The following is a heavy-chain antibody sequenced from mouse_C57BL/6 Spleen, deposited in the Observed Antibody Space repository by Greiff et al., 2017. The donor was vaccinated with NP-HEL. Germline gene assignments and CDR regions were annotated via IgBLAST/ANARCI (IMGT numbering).Heavy chain of an antibody. Sequence: EVMLVESGGGLVQPGGSLSLSCAASGFTFTDYYMSWVRQPPGKALEWLGFIRNKANGYTTEYSASVKGRFTISRDNSQSILYLRMNALRAEDSATSSSARYGSSYEFLFAYWGQGTLVTVSA. D-gene: IGHD1-1*01. V-gene: IGHV7-3*01. CDR3: ARYGSSYEFLFAY. CDR1: GFTFTDYY. CDR2: IRNKANGYTT. J-gene: IGHJ3*01.